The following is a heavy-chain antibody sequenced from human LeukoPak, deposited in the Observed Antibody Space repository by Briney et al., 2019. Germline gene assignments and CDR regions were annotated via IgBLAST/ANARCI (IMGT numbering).Heavy chain of an antibody. CDR1: GGSISSSSYY. CDR3: ARQRSVAGRDDY. Sequence: SQTLSLTCTVSGGSISSSSYYWGWIRQPPGKGLEWIGSIYYSGSTYYNPSLKSRVTISVDTSKNQFSLKLSSVTAADTAVYYCARQRSVAGRDDYWGQGTLVTVSS. D-gene: IGHD6-19*01. V-gene: IGHV4-39*01. J-gene: IGHJ4*02. CDR2: IYYSGST.